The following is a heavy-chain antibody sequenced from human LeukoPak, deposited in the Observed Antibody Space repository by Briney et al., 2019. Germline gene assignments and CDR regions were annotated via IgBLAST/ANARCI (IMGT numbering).Heavy chain of an antibody. J-gene: IGHJ4*02. V-gene: IGHV1-69*13. D-gene: IGHD1-26*01. CDR1: GGTFSSYA. CDR3: ARQYSGSYSCDY. CDR2: IIPIFGTA. Sequence: SVKVSCKASGGTFSSYAISWVRQAPGQGLEWMGGIIPIFGTANYAQKFQGRVTITADESTSTAYMELSSLRSEDTAVYYCARQYSGSYSCDYWGQGTLVTVSS.